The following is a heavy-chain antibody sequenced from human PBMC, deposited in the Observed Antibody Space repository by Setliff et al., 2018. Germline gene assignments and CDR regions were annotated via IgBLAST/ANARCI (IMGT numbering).Heavy chain of an antibody. CDR2: IWYDGSNK. V-gene: IGHV3-33*01. Sequence: LRLSCAASGFTFSSYGMHWVRQAPGKGLEWVAVIWYDGSNKYYADSVKGRFTISRDNSKSTLYLQMNSLRAEDTAVYYCAMGGDGYNQGYFDYWGQGTLVTVSS. D-gene: IGHD3-16*01. J-gene: IGHJ4*02. CDR3: AMGGDGYNQGYFDY. CDR1: GFTFSSYG.